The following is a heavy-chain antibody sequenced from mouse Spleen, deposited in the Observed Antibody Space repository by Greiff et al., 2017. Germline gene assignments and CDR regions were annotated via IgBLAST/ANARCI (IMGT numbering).Heavy chain of an antibody. CDR3: ARTWPGAMDY. Sequence: DVKLVESGGGLVKLGGSLKLSCAASGFTFSSYAMSWVRQTPEKRLEWVATISSGGGNTYYPDSVKGRFTISRDNAKNTLYLQMSSLKSEDTAMYYCARTWPGAMDYWGQGTSVTVSS. J-gene: IGHJ4*01. CDR1: GFTFSSYA. V-gene: IGHV5-9*04. CDR2: ISSGGGNT.